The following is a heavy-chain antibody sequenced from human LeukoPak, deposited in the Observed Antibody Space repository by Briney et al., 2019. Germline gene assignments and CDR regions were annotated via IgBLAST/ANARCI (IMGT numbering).Heavy chain of an antibody. CDR3: AGLSFTIFGVSLPFYGMDV. D-gene: IGHD3-3*01. J-gene: IGHJ6*02. Sequence: SVKVSCKASGGTFSSYAISWVRQAPGQGLEWMGGIIPIFGTANYAQKFQGRVTITADESTSTAYMELSSLRSEDTAVYYCAGLSFTIFGVSLPFYGMDVWGQGTTVTVSS. CDR2: IIPIFGTA. V-gene: IGHV1-69*13. CDR1: GGTFSSYA.